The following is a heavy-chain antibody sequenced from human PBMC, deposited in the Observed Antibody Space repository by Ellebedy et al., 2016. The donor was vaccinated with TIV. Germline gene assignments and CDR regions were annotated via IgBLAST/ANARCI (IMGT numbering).Heavy chain of an antibody. CDR3: ARDSSGYGGLGLPGSH. J-gene: IGHJ4*02. D-gene: IGHD5-12*01. CDR2: INPNSGGT. Sequence: ASVKVSXXASGYTFTGYYMHWVRQAPGQGLEWMGWINPNSGGTNYAQKFQGWVTMTRDTSISTAYMELSRLRSDDTAVYYCARDSSGYGGLGLPGSHWGQGTLVTVSS. CDR1: GYTFTGYY. V-gene: IGHV1-2*04.